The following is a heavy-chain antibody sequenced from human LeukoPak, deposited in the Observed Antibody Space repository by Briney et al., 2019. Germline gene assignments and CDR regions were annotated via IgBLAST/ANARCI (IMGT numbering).Heavy chain of an antibody. V-gene: IGHV4-39*07. CDR3: GRVRSFQLGRQSDFVDP. J-gene: IGHJ5*02. Sequence: PETLSLTRTLSRGSPSSSSYYWGWIRQPPGKGLEWIGSIYYSGSTYYNPSLKSRVTKSLDTSKNQFSLKLSSVTAADTAVYYCGRVRSFQLGRQSDFVDPWGQGTLVTVSS. CDR2: IYYSGST. D-gene: IGHD2-2*01. CDR1: RGSPSSSSYY.